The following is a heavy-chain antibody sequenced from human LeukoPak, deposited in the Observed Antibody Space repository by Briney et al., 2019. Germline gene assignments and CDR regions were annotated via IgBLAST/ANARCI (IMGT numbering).Heavy chain of an antibody. D-gene: IGHD3-3*01. J-gene: IGHJ3*02. CDR1: GGSISSYY. Sequence: SETLSLTCTVSGGSISSYYWSWIRQPPEKGLEWIGYIYYSGSTNYNPSLKSRVTISVDTSKNQFSLKLSSVTAADTAVYYCARGYYDFWSGYEIDAFDIWGQGTMVTVSS. V-gene: IGHV4-59*01. CDR2: IYYSGST. CDR3: ARGYYDFWSGYEIDAFDI.